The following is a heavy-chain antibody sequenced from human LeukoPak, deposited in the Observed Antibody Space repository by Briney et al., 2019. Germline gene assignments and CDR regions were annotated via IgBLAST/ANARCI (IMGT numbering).Heavy chain of an antibody. V-gene: IGHV4-34*01. CDR1: GGSLKGYY. J-gene: IGHJ5*02. Sequence: PSETLSLTCAVYGGSLKGYYWTWIRQPPGKGLEWIGEINDSGSTNYKPSLKSRVTISVDTSKNQFSLKLSFVTAADTAVYYRARGRAPRDWFDPWGQGTLVTVSS. CDR2: INDSGST. D-gene: IGHD3-10*01. CDR3: ARGRAPRDWFDP.